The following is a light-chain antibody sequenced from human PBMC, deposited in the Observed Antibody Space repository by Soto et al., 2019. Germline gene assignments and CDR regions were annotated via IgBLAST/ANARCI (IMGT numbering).Light chain of an antibody. J-gene: IGKJ1*01. CDR3: QHYNSYSEA. Sequence: EIVMTQSPATLSVSPGERATLSCRASQSVRSNLAWYQQKPGQAPRLLIYGASTRATGIPARFSGSGSGTEFTLTISSLQSDDFATYYCQHYNSYSEAFGQGTKVELK. V-gene: IGKV3-15*01. CDR2: GAS. CDR1: QSVRSN.